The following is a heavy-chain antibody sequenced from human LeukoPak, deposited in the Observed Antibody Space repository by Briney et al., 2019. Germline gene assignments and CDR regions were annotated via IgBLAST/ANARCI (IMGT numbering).Heavy chain of an antibody. D-gene: IGHD2-2*01. J-gene: IGHJ6*03. Sequence: SETLSLTCAVSGGSISSYYWSWIRQPPGKGLERIRYIYYSGSTNYNPSLKSRVTISVDTSKNQFSLKLSSVTAADTAVYYCARHSYCSSTSCYGYYYMDVWGKGTTVTVSS. CDR3: ARHSYCSSTSCYGYYYMDV. CDR1: GGSISSYY. CDR2: IYYSGST. V-gene: IGHV4-59*01.